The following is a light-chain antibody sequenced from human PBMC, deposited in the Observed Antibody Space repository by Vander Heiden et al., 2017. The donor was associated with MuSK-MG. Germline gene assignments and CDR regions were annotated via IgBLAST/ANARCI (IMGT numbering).Light chain of an antibody. Sequence: QSALTQPASVSGSPGQSITIPCTGTSSDVGGYNYVSWYQQHPGKAPKLMIYDVSNRPSGVSNRFSGSKSGNTASLTISGLQAEDEAHYYCSSYTTGSTLVVFGGGTKLTVL. CDR3: SSYTTGSTLVV. CDR2: DVS. J-gene: IGLJ2*01. CDR1: SSDVGGYNY. V-gene: IGLV2-14*03.